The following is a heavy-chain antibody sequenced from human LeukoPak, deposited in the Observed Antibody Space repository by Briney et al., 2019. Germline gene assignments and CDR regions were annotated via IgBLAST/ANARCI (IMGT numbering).Heavy chain of an antibody. Sequence: ASVKVSCKASGYTFTGYYMHWVRQAPGQGLEWMGWINPSGGSTSYAQKFQGRVTMTRDTSTSTVYMELGSLRSEDTAVYYCARDKGSGYSYGFRKNNWFDPWGQGTLVTVSS. V-gene: IGHV1-46*01. D-gene: IGHD5-18*01. CDR1: GYTFTGYY. CDR2: INPSGGST. CDR3: ARDKGSGYSYGFRKNNWFDP. J-gene: IGHJ5*02.